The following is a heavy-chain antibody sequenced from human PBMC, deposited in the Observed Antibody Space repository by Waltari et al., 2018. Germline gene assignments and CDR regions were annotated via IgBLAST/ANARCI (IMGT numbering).Heavy chain of an antibody. V-gene: IGHV3-23*01. CDR3: AKGGLYHFDY. Sequence: EVQLLESGGDLVKPGGSLRLSCAVSGFTFRNFGMSWVRQAPGKGLEWVSAISGTGDRKYFADSVKGRFTISRDNSKNTLYLQLNNLRVEDTAVYYCAKGGLYHFDYWGQGSLVTVS. CDR1: GFTFRNFG. J-gene: IGHJ4*02. CDR2: ISGTGDRK.